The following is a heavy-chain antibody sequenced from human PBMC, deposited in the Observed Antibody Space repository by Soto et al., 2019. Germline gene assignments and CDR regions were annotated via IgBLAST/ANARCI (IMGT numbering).Heavy chain of an antibody. CDR3: ATSLWFGTQPEI. J-gene: IGHJ4*02. CDR1: DGSFSNNY. CDR2: ISPSGTT. D-gene: IGHD3-10*01. Sequence: SETLSLTCGVYDGSFSNNYWTWFRQPPGKGLEWIGEISPSGTTKYIPPLKSRVTISLDTSKMHSSLKVTSVAAADTAVYYCATSLWFGTQPEIWGQGTLVTVSS. V-gene: IGHV4-34*01.